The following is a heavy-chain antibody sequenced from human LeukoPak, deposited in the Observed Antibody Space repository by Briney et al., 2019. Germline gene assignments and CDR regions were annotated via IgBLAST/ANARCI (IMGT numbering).Heavy chain of an antibody. CDR2: INADGSTT. CDR1: GFTFGNSW. D-gene: IGHD1-14*01. J-gene: IGHJ3*01. V-gene: IGHV3-74*01. Sequence: GGSLRLSCAASGFTFGNSWVYWVRQAPGKGLVWVSLINADGSTTTYADSVKGRFTISRDNARNTVSLQMNSLTIEDTAVYYCVVVVEPPDSDGFDVWGQGTMITVSS. CDR3: VVVVEPPDSDGFDV.